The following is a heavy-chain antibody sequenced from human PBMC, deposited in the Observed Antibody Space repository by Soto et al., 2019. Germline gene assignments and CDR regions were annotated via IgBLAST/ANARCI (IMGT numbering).Heavy chain of an antibody. CDR2: IYWDDDK. J-gene: IGHJ5*02. CDR1: GFSLTTRGVG. D-gene: IGHD3-16*01. CDR3: AHIPNYYQYDWFDP. V-gene: IGHV2-5*02. Sequence: QITLKESGPTLVKPTQTLTLTCTFSGFSLTTRGVGVGWIRQPPGKALECLALIYWDDDKRYSPSLQSRLSIXXXTXXHQVVLTMTNVDPVDTATYYCAHIPNYYQYDWFDPWGQGTLVSVSS.